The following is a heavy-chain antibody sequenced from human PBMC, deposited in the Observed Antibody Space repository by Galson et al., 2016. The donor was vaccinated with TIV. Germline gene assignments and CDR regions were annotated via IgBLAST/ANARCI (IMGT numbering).Heavy chain of an antibody. V-gene: IGHV1-18*01. CDR2: ISAYNGNT. CDR3: AREYYYYAMDV. CDR1: GYTFTSYG. Sequence: SVKVSCKASGYTFTSYGINWVRQVPGQGLEWVGWISAYNGNTNYAQMLQGRVTMTTDTSTSTAYMELRSLRSDDTAVYYCAREYYYYAMDVWGQGTTVPVSS. J-gene: IGHJ6*02.